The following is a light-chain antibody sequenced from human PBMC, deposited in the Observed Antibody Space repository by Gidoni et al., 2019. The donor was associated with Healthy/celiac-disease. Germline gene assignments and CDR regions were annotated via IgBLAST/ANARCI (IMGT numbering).Light chain of an antibody. Sequence: EIVLTHSPATLSLSPGERATLSCSASQRVSSYLSWYQQKPGQAPRLLIYDASNRATGIPARFSGSGSGTDFTLTISSLEPEDFAVYYCQQRSNWPPTFGQGTKLEIK. J-gene: IGKJ2*01. CDR1: QRVSSY. CDR2: DAS. V-gene: IGKV3-11*01. CDR3: QQRSNWPPT.